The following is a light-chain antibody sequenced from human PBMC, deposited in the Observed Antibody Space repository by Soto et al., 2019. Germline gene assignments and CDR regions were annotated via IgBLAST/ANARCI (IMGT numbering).Light chain of an antibody. V-gene: IGKV1-5*03. J-gene: IGKJ2*01. Sequence: DIQMTQSPSTLSAPVGDRVTITCRASQSISSWLAWYQQKAGEAPKLLIYKASNLESGVPSRFSGSRSGTEFTLTISSLQPDDFGTYFCQQYNNYPYTFGQGTKLEIK. CDR1: QSISSW. CDR3: QQYNNYPYT. CDR2: KAS.